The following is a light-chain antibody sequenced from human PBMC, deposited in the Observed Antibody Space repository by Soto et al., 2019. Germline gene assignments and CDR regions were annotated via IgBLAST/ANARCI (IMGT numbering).Light chain of an antibody. CDR2: EGS. Sequence: QSALTQPASVSGSPGQSITISCTGTSSDVGNYNLVSWYQQHPGKAPKLMIYEGSKRPSGVSNRFSGSKSGNTASLTISGLQAEDEADYYCQAYDYSLTASVFGGGTQLTVL. CDR3: QAYDYSLTASV. J-gene: IGLJ3*02. V-gene: IGLV2-23*01. CDR1: SSDVGNYNL.